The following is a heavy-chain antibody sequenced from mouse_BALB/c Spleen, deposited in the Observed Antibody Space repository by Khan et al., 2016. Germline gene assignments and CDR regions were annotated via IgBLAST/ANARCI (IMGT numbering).Heavy chain of an antibody. CDR2: IYPGDGDT. CDR1: GYAFSSYW. CDR3: ARGVGPDY. V-gene: IGHV1-80*01. J-gene: IGHJ2*01. Sequence: QIQLVQSGAELVRPGSSVKISCKASGYAFSSYWMNWVKQRPGQGLEWIGQIYPGDGDTNYNGKFKGKATLTADKSSSTAYMQLSSLTSEDSAVYFCARGVGPDYWGQGTTLTVSS. D-gene: IGHD1-1*02.